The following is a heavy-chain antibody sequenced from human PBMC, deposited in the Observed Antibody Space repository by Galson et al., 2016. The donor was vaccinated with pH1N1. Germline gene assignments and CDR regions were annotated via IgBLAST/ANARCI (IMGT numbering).Heavy chain of an antibody. J-gene: IGHJ5*02. Sequence: SVKVSGKASGGTFRSYVIIWVRQAPGQGLQWMGRIVPITGVTNYAQQFQDRVTITADESTSTAYMELSSLRSEDTAVYYCAPGGDDYGGNPHWFDPWGQGTLVTVSS. V-gene: IGHV1-69*04. D-gene: IGHD4-23*01. CDR3: APGGDDYGGNPHWFDP. CDR1: GGTFRSYV. CDR2: IVPITGVT.